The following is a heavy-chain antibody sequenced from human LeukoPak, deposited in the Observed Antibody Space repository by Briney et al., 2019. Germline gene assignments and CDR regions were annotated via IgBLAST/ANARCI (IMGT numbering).Heavy chain of an antibody. CDR1: GFTLSTYE. Sequence: GGSLRLSCAASGFTLSTYEMNWVRQAPGKGLEWVAYIGRYGVTTYYADSVKGRFTISGDNAKNSLNLQMNSLRAEDTAVYYCATLSDRNFYYSYGLDVWGQGTTVAVS. J-gene: IGHJ6*02. V-gene: IGHV3-48*03. CDR2: IGRYGVTT. CDR3: ATLSDRNFYYSYGLDV. D-gene: IGHD1-14*01.